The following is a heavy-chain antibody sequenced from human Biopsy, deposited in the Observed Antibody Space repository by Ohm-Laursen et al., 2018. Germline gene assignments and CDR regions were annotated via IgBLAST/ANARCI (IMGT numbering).Heavy chain of an antibody. CDR1: GYSISSDYR. D-gene: IGHD6-19*01. CDR3: ARVGSGWAPFDK. CDR2: IFKDGNT. J-gene: IGHJ4*02. V-gene: IGHV4-38-2*01. Sequence: GTLSLTWAVSGYSISSDYRWGWIRQAPGKTLAWLGNIFKDGNTHYNPPLRSRLIISIDTSKNQFSLMMTSVSGADTAVYFCARVGSGWAPFDKWGPGTLVTVSS.